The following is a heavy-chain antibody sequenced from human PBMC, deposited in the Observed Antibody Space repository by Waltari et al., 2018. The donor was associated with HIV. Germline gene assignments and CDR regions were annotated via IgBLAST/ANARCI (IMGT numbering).Heavy chain of an antibody. Sequence: QVQLQESGPGLVKPSQTLSLTCTVPAGSISSGDYYWSWIRQPPGKGLEWIGYIYYSGSTYYNPSLKSRVSISADTSKNQFSLKLSSVTAADTAVYYCARGRREGYDNLDYWGQGTLVTVSS. V-gene: IGHV4-30-4*01. CDR2: IYYSGST. CDR1: AGSISSGDYY. J-gene: IGHJ4*02. CDR3: ARGRREGYDNLDY. D-gene: IGHD5-12*01.